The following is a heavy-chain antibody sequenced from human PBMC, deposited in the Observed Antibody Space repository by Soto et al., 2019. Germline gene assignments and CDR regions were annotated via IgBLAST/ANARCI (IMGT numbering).Heavy chain of an antibody. CDR2: VYYNGNT. J-gene: IGHJ4*02. CDR3: ARALALWSSGYFYFDY. V-gene: IGHV4-59*01. Sequence: SETLSLTCTVSGGSINDYYWTWVRRTPGKGLQWVGYVYYNGNTNYNPSLKSRVTISLDTSRNQFSLKLNSVTAADTAVYYCARALALWSSGYFYFDYWGLGTLVTVSS. CDR1: GGSINDYY. D-gene: IGHD5-12*01.